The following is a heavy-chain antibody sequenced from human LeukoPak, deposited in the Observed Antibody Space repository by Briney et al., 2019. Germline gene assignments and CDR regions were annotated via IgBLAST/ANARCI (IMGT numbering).Heavy chain of an antibody. J-gene: IGHJ4*02. CDR1: GGSISSSSYY. CDR3: ARLPTVTFFDY. CDR2: IYYSRSI. Sequence: SETLSLTCTASGGSISSSSYYWGWMRQPPGKGLEWIGSIYYSRSIYYNPSLKSRVTISVDTSKNQFSLKLSSVTAADTAVYYCARLPTVTFFDYWGQGTLVTVSS. V-gene: IGHV4-39*01. D-gene: IGHD4-17*01.